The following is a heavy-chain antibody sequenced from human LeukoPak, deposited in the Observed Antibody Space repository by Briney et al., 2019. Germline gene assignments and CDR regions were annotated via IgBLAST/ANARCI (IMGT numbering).Heavy chain of an antibody. V-gene: IGHV3-21*01. CDR2: ISSSSSYI. D-gene: IGHD5-24*01. CDR3: ARVSGTRRDGRRILDY. CDR1: GFTFSSYS. Sequence: GESLKISCAAPGFTFSSYSMNWVRQAPGKGLEWVSSISSSSSYIYYADSVKGRFTISRDNAKNSLYLQMNSLRAEDTAVYYCARVSGTRRDGRRILDYWGQGTLVTVSS. J-gene: IGHJ4*02.